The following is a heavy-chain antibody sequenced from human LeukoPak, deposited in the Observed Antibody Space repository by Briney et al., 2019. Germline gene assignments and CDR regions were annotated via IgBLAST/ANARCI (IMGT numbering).Heavy chain of an antibody. Sequence: ASVKVSCKASGGTFSSYTISWVRQAPGQGLEWMGRIIPILGIVNYAQKFQGRVTITADKSTSTAYMELSSLRSEDTAVYYCARVGESLDFDYWGQGTLVTVSS. V-gene: IGHV1-69*02. D-gene: IGHD3-16*01. CDR1: GGTFSSYT. CDR2: IIPILGIV. CDR3: ARVGESLDFDY. J-gene: IGHJ4*02.